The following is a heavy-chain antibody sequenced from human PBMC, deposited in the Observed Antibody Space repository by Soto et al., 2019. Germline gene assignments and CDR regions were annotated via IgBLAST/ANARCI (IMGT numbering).Heavy chain of an antibody. CDR1: GFTFSSYA. D-gene: IGHD3-3*01. CDR2: ISYDGSNK. Sequence: GGSLRLSCAASGFTFSSYAMHWVRQAPGKGLEWVAVISYDGSNKYYADSVKGRFTISRDNSKNTLYLQMNSLRAEDTAVYYCARDLLILEWFGFYFDYWGQGTLVTVSS. J-gene: IGHJ4*02. CDR3: ARDLLILEWFGFYFDY. V-gene: IGHV3-30-3*01.